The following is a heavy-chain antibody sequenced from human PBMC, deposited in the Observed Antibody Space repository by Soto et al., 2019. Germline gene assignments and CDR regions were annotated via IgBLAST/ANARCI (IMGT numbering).Heavy chain of an antibody. Sequence: PGGSLRLSCAASGFTVSSNYMSWVRQAPGKGLEWVSVIYSGGSTYYADSVKGRFTISRDNSKNTLYLQMNSLRAEDTAVYYCARDFWRYYDSSGYLIWGQGTLVTVSS. CDR2: IYSGGST. D-gene: IGHD3-22*01. V-gene: IGHV3-53*01. J-gene: IGHJ4*02. CDR3: ARDFWRYYDSSGYLI. CDR1: GFTVSSNY.